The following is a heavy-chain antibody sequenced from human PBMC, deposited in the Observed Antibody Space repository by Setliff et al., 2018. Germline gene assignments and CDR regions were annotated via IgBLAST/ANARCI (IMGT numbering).Heavy chain of an antibody. Sequence: ASVKVSCKVSGHTFATYGISWVRQAPGQGLEWMGWISPYNSNTNYAQNFQGRVTMTTDTSTSTTYMELRSLRSDDTAMYYCARDLSTTVMTRSWYYFDYWGQGTLVTVSS. D-gene: IGHD4-17*01. V-gene: IGHV1-18*01. CDR3: ARDLSTTVMTRSWYYFDY. J-gene: IGHJ4*02. CDR2: ISPYNSNT. CDR1: GHTFATYG.